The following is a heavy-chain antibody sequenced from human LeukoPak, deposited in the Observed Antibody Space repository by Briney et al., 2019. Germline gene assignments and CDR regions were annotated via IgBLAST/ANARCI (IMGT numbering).Heavy chain of an antibody. CDR3: ARDRVAVAVPDY. V-gene: IGHV4-38-2*02. Sequence: SETLPLTCTISGYSISSGYYWDWIRQPPGKGLEWIGSVYHSGSTYYSPSLKSRVTISVDTSKNQFSLKLTSVTAADTAVYYCARDRVAVAVPDYWGQGTLVTVSS. CDR2: VYHSGST. J-gene: IGHJ4*02. CDR1: GYSISSGYY. D-gene: IGHD6-19*01.